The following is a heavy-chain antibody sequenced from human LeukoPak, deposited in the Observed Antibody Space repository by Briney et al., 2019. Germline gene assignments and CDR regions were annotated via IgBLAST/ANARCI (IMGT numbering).Heavy chain of an antibody. CDR1: GFTFSDYY. Sequence: PGGSLRLSCAASGFTFSDYYMSWVRQAPGKGVGWVSYTSFSGNTISYADSVKGRFTFSRDNAKTSLFLQMNSLRAEDTAVYYCARGALTYYYDYWGQGTLVAASS. V-gene: IGHV3-11*01. CDR2: TSFSGNTI. J-gene: IGHJ4*02. CDR3: ARGALTYYYDY. D-gene: IGHD4/OR15-4a*01.